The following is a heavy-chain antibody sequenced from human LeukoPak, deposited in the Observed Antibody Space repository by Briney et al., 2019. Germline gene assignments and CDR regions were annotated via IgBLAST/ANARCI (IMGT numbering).Heavy chain of an antibody. D-gene: IGHD3-22*01. J-gene: IGHJ4*02. CDR3: AKKAGYYYDSSGYYYEVDY. CDR2: ISGSGGST. CDR1: GFTFSSYA. Sequence: GGSLRLSCAASGFTFSSYAMSWVRQAPGKGLEWVSAISGSGGSTYYADSAKGRFTISRDNSKNTLYLQMNSLRAEDTAVYYCAKKAGYYYDSSGYYYEVDYWGQGTLVTVSS. V-gene: IGHV3-23*01.